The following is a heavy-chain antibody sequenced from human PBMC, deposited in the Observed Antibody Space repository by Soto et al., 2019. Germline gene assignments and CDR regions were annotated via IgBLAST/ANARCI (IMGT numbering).Heavy chain of an antibody. CDR2: TYYRSKWYN. D-gene: IGHD6-19*01. V-gene: IGHV6-1*01. J-gene: IGHJ4*02. Sequence: SQTLSLTCAISGDSVSSNRASWNWFRQSPSRGLEWLGRTYYRSKWYNDYAESVRSRITINSDTSKNQFSLQLSSVTPEDTFVYYWARLYSSAWAFDFWGQGTLVTV. CDR3: ARLYSSAWAFDF. CDR1: GDSVSSNRAS.